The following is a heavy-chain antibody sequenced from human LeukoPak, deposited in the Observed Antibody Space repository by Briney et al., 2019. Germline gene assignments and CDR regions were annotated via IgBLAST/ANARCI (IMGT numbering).Heavy chain of an antibody. CDR2: INSDGSST. CDR3: ASIEYYYDSSGYYYPDDY. J-gene: IGHJ4*02. Sequence: GGSLRLSCAASGFTFSSYWMHWVRQAPGKGLVWVSRINSDGSSTSYADSVKGRFTISRDNAKNTLYLQMNSLRADDTAVYYCASIEYYYDSSGYYYPDDYWGQGTLVTVSS. CDR1: GFTFSSYW. V-gene: IGHV3-74*01. D-gene: IGHD3-22*01.